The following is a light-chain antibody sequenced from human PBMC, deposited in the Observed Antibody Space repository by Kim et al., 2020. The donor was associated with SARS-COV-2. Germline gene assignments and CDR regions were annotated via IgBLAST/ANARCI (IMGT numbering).Light chain of an antibody. CDR1: SSNIGNNF. CDR3: ASWDDSLNGPV. V-gene: IGLV1-47*01. J-gene: IGLJ3*02. Sequence: GQSVTICCSVISSNIGNNFVFWYQQVPGMAPKVLLHTDNRRPSGVPDRFSGFKSVPSASLAISGLRSEDEADYYCASWDDSLNGPVFGGGTQLTVL. CDR2: TDN.